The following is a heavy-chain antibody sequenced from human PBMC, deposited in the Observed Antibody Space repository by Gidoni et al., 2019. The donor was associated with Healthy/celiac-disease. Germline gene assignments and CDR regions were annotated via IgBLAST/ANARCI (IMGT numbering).Heavy chain of an antibody. D-gene: IGHD3-3*01. CDR2: IYSGGST. Sequence: EVQLVESGGGLIQPGGSLRLSCAASGFTVSSNYMSWVRQAPGKGLEWVSVIYSGGSTYYADSVKGRFTISRDNSKNTLYLQMNSLRAEDTAVYYCARYYDFPPLRFDPWGQGTLVTVSS. V-gene: IGHV3-53*01. CDR1: GFTVSSNY. J-gene: IGHJ5*02. CDR3: ARYYDFPPLRFDP.